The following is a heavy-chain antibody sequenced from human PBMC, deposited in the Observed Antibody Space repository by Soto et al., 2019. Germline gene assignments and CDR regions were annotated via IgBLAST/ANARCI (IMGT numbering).Heavy chain of an antibody. CDR2: IYYSAHTGTT. CDR3: ARGHGNLDY. V-gene: IGHV4-31*02. J-gene: IGHJ4*02. Sequence: WTWIRQPPGKGLEWIWNIYYSAHTGTTYYNPSLKSRITISADTSKNQFSLRLSSVTAADTAVYYCARGHGNLDYWGQGTLVTVSS.